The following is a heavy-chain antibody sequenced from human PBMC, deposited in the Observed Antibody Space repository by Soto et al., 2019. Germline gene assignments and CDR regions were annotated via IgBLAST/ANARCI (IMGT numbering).Heavy chain of an antibody. CDR3: ARGGASIAVAPDAFDI. CDR2: ISYDGSNK. D-gene: IGHD6-19*01. CDR1: GFTFSSYA. V-gene: IGHV3-30-3*01. Sequence: QVQLVESGGGVVQPGRSLRLSCAASGFTFSSYAMHWVRQAPGKELEWVAVISYDGSNKYYADSVKGRFTISRDNSKNTLYLQMNSLRAEDTAVYYCARGGASIAVAPDAFDIWGQGTMVTVSS. J-gene: IGHJ3*02.